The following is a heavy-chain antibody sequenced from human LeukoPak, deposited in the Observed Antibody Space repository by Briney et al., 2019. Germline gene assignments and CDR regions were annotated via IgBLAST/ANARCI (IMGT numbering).Heavy chain of an antibody. Sequence: GKSLRLSCAASGFTFSSYAMPWVHQAPGKGLEWVVVISYDGSNKYYADSVEGRFTISRDNSKNTLYLQMNSLRAEDTAVYYCARADSDGYYDSSGYYEYWGQGTLVTVSS. CDR3: ARADSDGYYDSSGYYEY. D-gene: IGHD3-22*01. J-gene: IGHJ4*02. CDR2: ISYDGSNK. V-gene: IGHV3-30-3*01. CDR1: GFTFSSYA.